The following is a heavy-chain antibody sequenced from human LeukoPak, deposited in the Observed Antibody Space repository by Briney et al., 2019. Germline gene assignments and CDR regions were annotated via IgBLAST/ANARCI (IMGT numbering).Heavy chain of an antibody. D-gene: IGHD2-15*01. V-gene: IGHV4-39*01. Sequence: SETLSLTCTVSGGSISSSSYYWGWIRQPPGKGLEWIGSIYYSGSTYCNPSLKSRVTISVDTSKNQFSLKLSSVTAADTAVYYCARHSEGVVVVAAVHFDDWGQGTPVSVSS. J-gene: IGHJ4*02. CDR2: IYYSGST. CDR1: GGSISSSSYY. CDR3: ARHSEGVVVVAAVHFDD.